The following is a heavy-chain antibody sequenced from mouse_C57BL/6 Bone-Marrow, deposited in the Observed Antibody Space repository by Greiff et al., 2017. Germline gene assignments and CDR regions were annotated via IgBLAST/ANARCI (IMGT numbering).Heavy chain of an antibody. J-gene: IGHJ4*01. V-gene: IGHV5-4*03. CDR1: GFTFSSYA. CDR2: ISDGGSYT. Sequence: EVKLVESGGGLVKPGGSLKLSCAASGFTFSSYAMSWVRQTPEKRLEWVATISDGGSYTYYPDNVKGRFTISRDNAKNNLYLQMSHLKSEDTAIYYCARFSYYYAMDYWGKGTSVTVSS. CDR3: ARFSYYYAMDY.